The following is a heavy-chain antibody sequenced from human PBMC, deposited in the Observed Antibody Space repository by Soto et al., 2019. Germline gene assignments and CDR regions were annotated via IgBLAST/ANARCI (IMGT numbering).Heavy chain of an antibody. CDR3: AREVIPLTTDWYFDL. Sequence: QLQLRESGPGLVKPSETLSLTCTVSGGSISGGVGGLYYWSWIRQPLGKGLEWIGYIYDSGSTYSNPSLQSRVTISVDTSKNQFSLRLSSVTAADTAVYYCAREVIPLTTDWYFDLWGRGTLVTVSS. CDR2: IYDSGST. J-gene: IGHJ2*01. V-gene: IGHV4-30-4*01. CDR1: GGSISGGVGGLYY. D-gene: IGHD4-17*01.